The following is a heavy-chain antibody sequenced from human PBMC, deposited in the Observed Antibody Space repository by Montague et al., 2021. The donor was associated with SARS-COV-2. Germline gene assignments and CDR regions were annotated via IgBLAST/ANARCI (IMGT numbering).Heavy chain of an antibody. CDR3: ARGFDL. V-gene: IGHV4-59*09. Sequence: NPSLKSRVTISVDTSKNQFSLKLSSVTAADTAVYYCARGFDLWGRGTLVTVSS. J-gene: IGHJ2*01.